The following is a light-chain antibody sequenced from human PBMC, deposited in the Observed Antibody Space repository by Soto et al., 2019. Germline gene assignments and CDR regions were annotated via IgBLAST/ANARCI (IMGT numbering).Light chain of an antibody. CDR2: AAS. CDR3: QQTYSNPPWT. V-gene: IGKV1-39*01. J-gene: IGKJ1*01. Sequence: DIQMTQSPSSLSASVGDRVTITCRASQSINSYVNWYQQKPGKAPKLLIYAASSLQSGVPSRFSGSESGTALPLTIISLQPEDFATYTCQQTYSNPPWTFGQGTEVAIK. CDR1: QSINSY.